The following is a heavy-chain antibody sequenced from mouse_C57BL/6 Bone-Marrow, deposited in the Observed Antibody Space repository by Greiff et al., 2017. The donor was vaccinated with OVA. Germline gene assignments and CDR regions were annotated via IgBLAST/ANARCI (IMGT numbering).Heavy chain of an antibody. V-gene: IGHV1-9*01. Sequence: QVQLQQSGAELMKPGASVKLSCKATGYTFTGYWIEWVKQRPGHGLEWIGEILPGSCSTNYNEKFKGKATFTADTSSNTAYMQLSSLTTEDSAIYYCALYDGYFPWFAYWGQGTLVTVSA. CDR2: ILPGSCST. J-gene: IGHJ3*01. CDR1: GYTFTGYW. CDR3: ALYDGYFPWFAY. D-gene: IGHD2-3*01.